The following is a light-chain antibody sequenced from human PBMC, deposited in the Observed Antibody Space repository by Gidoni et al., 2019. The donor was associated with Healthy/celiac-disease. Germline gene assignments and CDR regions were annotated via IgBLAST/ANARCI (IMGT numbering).Light chain of an antibody. CDR1: ALPKQY. V-gene: IGLV3-25*03. CDR3: QSADSSGTHGV. Sequence: SSELTHPLSVPVSPGQTARITCTGDALPKQYAYWYQQKPGQAPVLVIYKDSERPSGIPERFSGSSSGTTVTLTISGVQAEDEADYYCQSADSSGTHGVFGGGTKLTVL. J-gene: IGLJ2*01. CDR2: KDS.